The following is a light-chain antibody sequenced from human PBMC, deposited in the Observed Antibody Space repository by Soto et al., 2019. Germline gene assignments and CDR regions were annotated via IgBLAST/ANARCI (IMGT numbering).Light chain of an antibody. Sequence: LTQPASVSGSPGQSITISCTGTSSDVGGYNYVSWYQQHPGKAPKLMIYEVSNRPSGVSNRFSGSKSGNTASLTISGLQAEDEADYYCSSYTSSSTLEVFGTGTKVTVL. CDR3: SSYTSSSTLEV. V-gene: IGLV2-14*01. J-gene: IGLJ1*01. CDR1: SSDVGGYNY. CDR2: EVS.